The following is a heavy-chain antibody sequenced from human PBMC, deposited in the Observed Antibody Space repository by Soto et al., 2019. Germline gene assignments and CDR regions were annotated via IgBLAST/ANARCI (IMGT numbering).Heavy chain of an antibody. J-gene: IGHJ5*02. Sequence: PGESLKISCKGSGYSFTSYWISWVRQMPGKGLEWMGRIDPSDSYTNYSPSFQGHVTISADKSISTAYLQWSSLKASDTAMYYCARNQESSTSWTPSHSPRAWFDPWGQGTLVTVSS. CDR2: IDPSDSYT. CDR3: ARNQESSTSWTPSHSPRAWFDP. CDR1: GYSFTSYW. V-gene: IGHV5-10-1*01. D-gene: IGHD2-2*01.